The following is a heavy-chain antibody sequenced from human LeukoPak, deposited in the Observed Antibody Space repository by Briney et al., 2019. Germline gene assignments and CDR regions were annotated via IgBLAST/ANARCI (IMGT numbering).Heavy chain of an antibody. CDR2: IYSSGTT. J-gene: IGHJ6*02. CDR1: GGSFTHYY. CDR3: ARDVGYKYGVYYYYAMDV. V-gene: IGHV4-4*08. D-gene: IGHD5-12*01. Sequence: NSSETLSLTCAVSGGSFTHYYWSWIRQPPGKGLQWIGYIYSSGTTKYNPSLKSRVTISLDMPNNQFSLILTSVTAADTAVYYCARDVGYKYGVYYYYAMDVWGQGTTVTVSS.